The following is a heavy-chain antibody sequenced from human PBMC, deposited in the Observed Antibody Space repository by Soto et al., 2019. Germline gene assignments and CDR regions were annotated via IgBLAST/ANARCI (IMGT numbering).Heavy chain of an antibody. V-gene: IGHV3-33*01. CDR1: GFTFSSYG. Sequence: LRLSCAASGFTFSSYGMHWVRQAPGKGLEWVAVIWYDGSNKYYADSVRGRFTISRDNSRNTLYLQMNSLRAEDTAVYYCARDPAVADAFDIWGQGTMVTVSS. CDR2: IWYDGSNK. CDR3: ARDPAVADAFDI. D-gene: IGHD2-15*01. J-gene: IGHJ3*02.